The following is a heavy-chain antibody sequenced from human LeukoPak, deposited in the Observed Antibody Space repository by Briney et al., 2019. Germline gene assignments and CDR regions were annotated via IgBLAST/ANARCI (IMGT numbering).Heavy chain of an antibody. CDR2: IYDSGST. CDR3: ARDLPAPAPYYYYGMDV. Sequence: SETLSLTCTVSGGSISSGGYFWSWVRQHPGKDLEWIGYIYDSGSTYYNPSLKSRVTISVDTSKNQFSLKLSSVTAADTAVYYCARDLPAPAPYYYYGMDVWGKGTTVTVSS. V-gene: IGHV4-31*03. D-gene: IGHD2-2*01. J-gene: IGHJ6*04. CDR1: GGSISSGGYF.